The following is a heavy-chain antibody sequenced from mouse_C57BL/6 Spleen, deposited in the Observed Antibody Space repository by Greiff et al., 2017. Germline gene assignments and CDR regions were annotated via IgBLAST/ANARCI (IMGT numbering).Heavy chain of an antibody. CDR2: IDPSDSEP. D-gene: IGHD2-4*01. Sequence: QVQLKQPGAELVRPGSSVKLSCKASGYTFTSYWMHWVKQRPIQGLEWIGNIDPSDSEPHYNQKFKDKATLTVDKSSSTAYMQLSSLTSEDSAVYYCARSLDYQNAMDYWGQGTSVTVSS. V-gene: IGHV1-52*01. J-gene: IGHJ4*01. CDR3: ARSLDYQNAMDY. CDR1: GYTFTSYW.